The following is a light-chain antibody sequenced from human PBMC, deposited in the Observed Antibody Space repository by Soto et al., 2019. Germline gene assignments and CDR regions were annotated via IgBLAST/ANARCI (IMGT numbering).Light chain of an antibody. CDR3: QQYNTYPLT. CDR1: QSISPW. CDR2: KAS. Sequence: DIQMTQSPFTLSASVGDSVTITCRASQSISPWLAWYQQKPGKAPTLLIYKASSLEGGVPSRFSGSGSGTDFNITISSLQPDDFATYYCQQYNTYPLTFGGGTKVDIK. J-gene: IGKJ4*01. V-gene: IGKV1-5*03.